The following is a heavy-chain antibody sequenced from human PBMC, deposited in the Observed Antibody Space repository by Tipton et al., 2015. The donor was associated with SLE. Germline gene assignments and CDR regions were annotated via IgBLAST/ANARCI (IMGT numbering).Heavy chain of an antibody. V-gene: IGHV4-39*01. Sequence: LRLSCTVSGGSISSSSYYWGWIRQPPGKGLEWIGSIYYSGSTYYNPSLKSRVTISVDTSKNQFSLKLSSVTAADTAVYYCARRRGDCSGGSCLEYFDYWGQGTLVTVSS. D-gene: IGHD2-15*01. J-gene: IGHJ4*02. CDR2: IYYSGST. CDR1: GGSISSSSYY. CDR3: ARRRGDCSGGSCLEYFDY.